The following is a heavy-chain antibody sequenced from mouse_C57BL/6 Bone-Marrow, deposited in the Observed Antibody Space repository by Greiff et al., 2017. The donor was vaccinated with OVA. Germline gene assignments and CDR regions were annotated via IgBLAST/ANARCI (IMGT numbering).Heavy chain of an antibody. D-gene: IGHD1-1*01. V-gene: IGHV7-3*01. J-gene: IGHJ3*01. CDR3: ARYMDYGSPWFAY. Sequence: EVHLVESGGGLVQPGGSLSLSCAASGFTFTDYYMSWVRQPPGKALEWLGFIRNKANGYTTEYSASVKGRFTISRDNSQSILYLQMNALRAEDSATYYCARYMDYGSPWFAYWGQGTLVTVSA. CDR1: GFTFTDYY. CDR2: IRNKANGYTT.